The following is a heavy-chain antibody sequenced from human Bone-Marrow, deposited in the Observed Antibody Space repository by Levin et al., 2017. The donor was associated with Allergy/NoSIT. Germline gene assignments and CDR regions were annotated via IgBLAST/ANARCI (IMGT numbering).Heavy chain of an antibody. CDR1: GYTFTDYY. D-gene: IGHD6-19*01. Sequence: ASVKVSCKASGYTFTDYYMHWVRQAPGQGLEWMGWISANSGGTNYAQPFQGRVTMTRDTSISTAYMELISLRSDDTAVYYCARDFSGWRILDYWGQGTLVTVSS. V-gene: IGHV1-2*02. J-gene: IGHJ4*02. CDR3: ARDFSGWRILDY. CDR2: ISANSGGT.